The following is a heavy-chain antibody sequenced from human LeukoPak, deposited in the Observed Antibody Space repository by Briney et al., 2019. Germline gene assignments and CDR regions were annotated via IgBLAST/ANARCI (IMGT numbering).Heavy chain of an antibody. J-gene: IGHJ5*02. CDR3: ARALYSSGPIWFDP. CDR1: GGTFSSYA. CDR2: IIPIFGTA. Sequence: VASVKVSCKASGGTFSSYAISWVRQAPGQGLEWMGRIIPIFGTANYAQKFQGRVTITTDESTSTAYMELSSLRSEDTAVYYCARALYSSGPIWFDPWGQGTLVTVSS. D-gene: IGHD6-19*01. V-gene: IGHV1-69*05.